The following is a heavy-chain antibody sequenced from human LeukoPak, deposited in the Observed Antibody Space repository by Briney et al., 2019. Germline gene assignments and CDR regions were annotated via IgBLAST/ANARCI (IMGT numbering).Heavy chain of an antibody. J-gene: IGHJ6*02. CDR2: IYYSGST. CDR3: ARDKRGGMDV. CDR1: GGSISSGGYY. V-gene: IGHV4-31*03. Sequence: SETLSLTCTVSGGSISSGGYYWSWIRQHPGKGLEWIGYIYYSGSTYYNPSLKSRVTVSVDPSKKQFSLKLSSVTAADTAVYYCARDKRGGMDVWGRGTTVTVSS.